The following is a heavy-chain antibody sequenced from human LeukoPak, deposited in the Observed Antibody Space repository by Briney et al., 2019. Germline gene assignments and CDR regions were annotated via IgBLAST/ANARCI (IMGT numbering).Heavy chain of an antibody. D-gene: IGHD3-9*01. CDR1: GFTVSSNY. V-gene: IGHV3-53*01. J-gene: IGHJ4*02. CDR3: ATSPRGYDILTGLY. Sequence: GGSLRLSCAASGFTVSSNYMSWVRQAPGKGLEWVSVIYSGGSTYFADSVKGRFTISRDNSKNTLYLQMNSLRAEDTAVYYCATSPRGYDILTGLYWGQGTLVTVSS. CDR2: IYSGGST.